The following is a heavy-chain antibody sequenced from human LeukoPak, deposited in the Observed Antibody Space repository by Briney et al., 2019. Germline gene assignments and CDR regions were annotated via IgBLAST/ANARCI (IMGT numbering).Heavy chain of an antibody. CDR3: ARYGEDIVVVPAAMTTGNWFDP. V-gene: IGHV4-34*01. CDR1: GGSFSGYY. D-gene: IGHD2-2*01. CDR2: INHSGST. Sequence: PSETLSLTCAVYGGSFSGYYWSWIRQPPGKGLEWIGEINHSGSTNYNPSLKSRVTISVDTSKNQFSLKLSSVTAADTAVYYCARYGEDIVVVPAAMTTGNWFDPWGQGTLVTVSS. J-gene: IGHJ5*02.